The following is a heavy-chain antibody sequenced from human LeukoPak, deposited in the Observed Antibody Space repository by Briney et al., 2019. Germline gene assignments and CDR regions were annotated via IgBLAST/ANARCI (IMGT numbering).Heavy chain of an antibody. CDR2: IYYSGGT. J-gene: IGHJ5*02. D-gene: IGHD3-10*01. Sequence: PSETLSLTCTVPGGSISPYSWSWIRQPPGKGLEWIGYIYYSGGTKYNPSLKSRVTISAVSTKSQFSRKLRSATAADTAVNYWARSGGSGRGNWFDPWGQGRLGIVSS. V-gene: IGHV4-59*01. CDR1: GGSISPYS. CDR3: ARSGGSGRGNWFDP.